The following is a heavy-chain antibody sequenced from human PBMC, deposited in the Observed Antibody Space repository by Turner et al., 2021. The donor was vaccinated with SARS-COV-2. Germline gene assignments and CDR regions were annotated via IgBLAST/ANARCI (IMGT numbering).Heavy chain of an antibody. CDR3: ARARGVDYYDSSGQRFDP. CDR1: GGTFSSYA. J-gene: IGHJ5*02. Sequence: QVQLVQSGAEVKKPGSSVKVSCKASGGTFSSYAISWVRQAPGQGLEWMGGIMPIFGTANYAQKFQGRVTITADESTRTAYMELSSLRSEDTAVYYCARARGVDYYDSSGQRFDPWGQGTLVTVSS. CDR2: IMPIFGTA. D-gene: IGHD3-22*01. V-gene: IGHV1-69*01.